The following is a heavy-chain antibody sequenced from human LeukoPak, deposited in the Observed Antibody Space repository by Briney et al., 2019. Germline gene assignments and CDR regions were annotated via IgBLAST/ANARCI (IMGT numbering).Heavy chain of an antibody. J-gene: IGHJ4*02. V-gene: IGHV1-69*06. CDR1: GGTFSSYA. CDR3: ARPYYYGSGSSYVFDY. Sequence: SVKVSCKASGGTFSSYAISWVRQAPGQGLEWMGGIIPIFGTANYAQKFQGRVTITADKSTSTAYMELSSLRSEDTAVYYCARPYYYGSGSSYVFDYWGQGTLVTVSS. D-gene: IGHD3-10*01. CDR2: IIPIFGTA.